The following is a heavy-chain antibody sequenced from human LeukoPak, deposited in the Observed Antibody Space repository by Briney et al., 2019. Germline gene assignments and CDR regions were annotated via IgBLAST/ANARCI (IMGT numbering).Heavy chain of an antibody. CDR1: GFTFSHYW. CDR2: INSDGSST. Sequence: GGSLRLSCAASGFTFSHYWMHWVRQAPGKGLVWVSRINSDGSSTTYADSVKGRFTISRDNAENTLYLQMNSLRTEDTAVYYCARGRAYSYSHNDYWGQGSVVTVSS. CDR3: ARGRAYSYSHNDY. J-gene: IGHJ4*02. D-gene: IGHD2-15*01. V-gene: IGHV3-74*03.